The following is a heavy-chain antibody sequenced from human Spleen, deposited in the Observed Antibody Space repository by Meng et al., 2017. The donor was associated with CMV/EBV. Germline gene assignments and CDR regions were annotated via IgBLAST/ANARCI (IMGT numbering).Heavy chain of an antibody. CDR2: ISYDGSNK. V-gene: IGHV3-30*04. CDR3: AKVPNLLAAVGTEYYFDY. D-gene: IGHD6-13*01. Sequence: GESLKISCAASGFTFSSYAMHWVRQAPGKGLEWVAVISYDGSNKYYADSVKGRFTISRDNSKNTLYLQMNSLRAEDTAVYYCAKVPNLLAAVGTEYYFDYWGQGTLVTVSS. J-gene: IGHJ4*02. CDR1: GFTFSSYA.